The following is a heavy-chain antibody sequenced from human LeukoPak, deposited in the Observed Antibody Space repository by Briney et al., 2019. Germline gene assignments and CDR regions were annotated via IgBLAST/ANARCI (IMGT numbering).Heavy chain of an antibody. J-gene: IGHJ6*02. Sequence: SETLSLTCTVPGGSISSSSYYWGWIRQPPGKGLEWIGSIYYSGSTYYNPSLKSRVTISVDTSKNQFSLKLSSVTAADTAVYYCAREDPPYYYYGMDVWGQGTTVTVSS. CDR1: GGSISSSSYY. CDR3: AREDPPYYYYGMDV. CDR2: IYYSGST. V-gene: IGHV4-39*07.